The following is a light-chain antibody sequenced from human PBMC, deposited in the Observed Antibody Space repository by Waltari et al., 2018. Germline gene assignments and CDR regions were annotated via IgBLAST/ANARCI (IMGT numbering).Light chain of an antibody. CDR1: ILGVTT. J-gene: IGLJ3*02. Sequence: SFVLTQPPSLSVAPGQTARITCGGSILGVTTAHWYQQKPGQAPRVVISDDSDRPSGIPERLSGSNSGNTATLTISRAEAGDEADYYCQVWDDSSDHWVFGGGTKLTVL. CDR2: DDS. CDR3: QVWDDSSDHWV. V-gene: IGLV3-21*02.